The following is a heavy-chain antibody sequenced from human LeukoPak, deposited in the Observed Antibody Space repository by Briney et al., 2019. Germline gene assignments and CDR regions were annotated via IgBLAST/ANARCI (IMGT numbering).Heavy chain of an antibody. CDR1: GFTFSSYS. J-gene: IGHJ4*02. Sequence: GGSLRLSCAGSGFTFSSYSMNWVRQAPGKGLEWVSSISSGRTYIYYADSVKGRFTISRDNAQNSLYLQMNSLRAEDTAVYYCARDPRGATVTSLKIDYWGQGTLVTVSS. CDR2: ISSGRTYI. CDR3: ARDPRGATVTSLKIDY. D-gene: IGHD4-17*01. V-gene: IGHV3-21*01.